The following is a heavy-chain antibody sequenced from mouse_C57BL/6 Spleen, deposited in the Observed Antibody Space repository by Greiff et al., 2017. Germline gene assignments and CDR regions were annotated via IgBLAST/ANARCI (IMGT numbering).Heavy chain of an antibody. CDR1: GFTFSDYG. J-gene: IGHJ2*01. CDR2: ISGASSTI. V-gene: IGHV5-17*01. D-gene: IGHD3-1*01. CDR3: ARGGSSGNFDY. Sequence: EVKLVESGGGLVKPGGSLKLSCAASGFTFSDYGMHWVRQAPEQGLEWVAYISGASSTIYYADTVKGRFTITRDNATNTLFLQMPRMRSEYTAIVYCARGGSSGNFDYWGQGTTLTVSS.